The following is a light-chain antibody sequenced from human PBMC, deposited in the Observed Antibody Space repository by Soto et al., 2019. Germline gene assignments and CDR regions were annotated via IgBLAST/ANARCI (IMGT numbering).Light chain of an antibody. V-gene: IGKV2-30*02. CDR1: QSLVHSDGNTY. J-gene: IGKJ1*01. Sequence: VLTQSPLSLPVTLGQPASISCRSCQSLVHSDGNTYLNWFQQRPGQAPRRLIYKASNRDSGVPDRFSGSGSGTYFTLTISKVEADDVGIYYCMQGISFTFGQGTKVDIK. CDR3: MQGISFT. CDR2: KAS.